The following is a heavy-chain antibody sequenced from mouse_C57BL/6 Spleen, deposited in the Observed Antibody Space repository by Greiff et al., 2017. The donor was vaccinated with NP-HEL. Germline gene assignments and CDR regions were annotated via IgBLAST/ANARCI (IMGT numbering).Heavy chain of an antibody. D-gene: IGHD1-1*01. J-gene: IGHJ4*01. CDR1: GFSLTSYA. V-gene: IGHV2-9-1*01. CDR3: ARIPLYYYGSSNYAMDY. Sequence: VKLQESGPGLVAPSQSLSITCTVSGFSLTSYAISWVRQPPGKGLEWLGVIWTGGGTNYNSALKSRLSLSKDNSKSQVFLKMNSLQTDDTARYYCARIPLYYYGSSNYAMDYWGQGTSVTVSS. CDR2: IWTGGGT.